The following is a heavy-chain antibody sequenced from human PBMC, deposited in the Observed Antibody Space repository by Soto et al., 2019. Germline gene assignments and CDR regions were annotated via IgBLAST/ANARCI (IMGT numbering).Heavy chain of an antibody. J-gene: IGHJ3*02. CDR3: ARDSITMPRDDAFDI. CDR1: GFTFSSYG. Sequence: GGSLRLSCAASGFTFSSYGMHWVRQAPGKGLEWVAVIWYDGSNKYYADSVKGRFTISRDNSKNTLYLQMNSLRPEDTAVYYCARDSITMPRDDAFDIWGQGTMVTVSS. V-gene: IGHV3-33*01. CDR2: IWYDGSNK. D-gene: IGHD3-10*01.